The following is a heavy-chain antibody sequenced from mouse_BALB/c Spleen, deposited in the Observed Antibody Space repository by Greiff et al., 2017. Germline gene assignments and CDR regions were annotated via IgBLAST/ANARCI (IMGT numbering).Heavy chain of an antibody. CDR2: INPSNGRT. J-gene: IGHJ4*01. Sequence: QVQLQQPGAELVKPGASVKLSCKASGYTFTSYWMHWVKQRPGQGLEWIGEINPSNGRTNYNEKFKSKATLTVDKSSSTAYMQLSSLTSEDSAVYYCARYRTDYYAMDDWGQGTSVTVSS. CDR3: ARYRTDYYAMDD. CDR1: GYTFTSYW. V-gene: IGHV1S81*02.